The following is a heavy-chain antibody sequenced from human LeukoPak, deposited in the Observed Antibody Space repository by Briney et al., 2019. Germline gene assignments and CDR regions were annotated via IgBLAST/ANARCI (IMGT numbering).Heavy chain of an antibody. Sequence: GASVKVSCKASGYTFTSYYMHWVRQAPGQGLEWMGIINPSGGSTSYAQKFQGRVTMTRDTSTSTVYMQLSSLRSEDTAVYYCARDQEYSSSSTVAGMDVWGRGTTVTVSS. V-gene: IGHV1-46*01. J-gene: IGHJ6*02. CDR3: ARDQEYSSSSTVAGMDV. CDR2: INPSGGST. CDR1: GYTFTSYY. D-gene: IGHD6-6*01.